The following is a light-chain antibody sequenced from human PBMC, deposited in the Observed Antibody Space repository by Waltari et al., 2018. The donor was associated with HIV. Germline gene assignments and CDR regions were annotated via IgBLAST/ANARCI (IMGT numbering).Light chain of an antibody. CDR3: ASLSNSVTLVV. V-gene: IGLV2-14*01. CDR1: NSAIGASDY. J-gene: IGLJ2*01. CDR2: DVK. Sequence: QSDLSQPASVSGSPGQSVTISCNGTNSAIGASDYVSWYQKFPDRAPRLLIYDVKKRPAGSSSRLSGSKAANTASLTISGLQPEDEADFYCASLSNSVTLVVFGGGTHLTVL.